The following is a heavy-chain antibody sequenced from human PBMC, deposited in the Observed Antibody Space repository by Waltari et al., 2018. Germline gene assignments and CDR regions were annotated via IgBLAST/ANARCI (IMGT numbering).Heavy chain of an antibody. CDR1: GGSISDSY. J-gene: IGHJ5*02. CDR2: IYYSGNT. V-gene: IGHV4-59*08. D-gene: IGHD3-22*01. Sequence: QVQLQESGPGLVKPSETLSLTCTVSGGSISDSYWSWIRQPPGKGLEWIGYIYYSGNTNYNPSLKSRVTILVDTSKNQFSLKLTSVTAADTAFYYCARQPPRKGGSGFYAHFDPWGQGTLVIISS. CDR3: ARQPPRKGGSGFYAHFDP.